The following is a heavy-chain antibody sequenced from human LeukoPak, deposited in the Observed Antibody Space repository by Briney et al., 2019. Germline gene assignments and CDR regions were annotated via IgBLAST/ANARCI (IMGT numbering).Heavy chain of an antibody. V-gene: IGHV4-38-2*02. CDR1: GYSISSGYY. Sequence: SETLSLTCTVSGYSISSGYYWGWIRQPPGKGLEWIGSIYRSGSTYYNPSLKSRVTISVDTSKNQFSLKLSSVTAADTAVYYCARRYSSSWTGSWFDPWGQGTLVTVSS. CDR2: IYRSGST. CDR3: ARRYSSSWTGSWFDP. J-gene: IGHJ5*02. D-gene: IGHD6-13*01.